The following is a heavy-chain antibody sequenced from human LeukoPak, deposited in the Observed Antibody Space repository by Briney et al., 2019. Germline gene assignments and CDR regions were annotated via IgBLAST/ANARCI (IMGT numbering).Heavy chain of an antibody. CDR2: IYTSGST. J-gene: IGHJ6*02. V-gene: IGHV4-4*07. Sequence: NPSETLSLTCTVSGGSITNYYWSWIRQPARKGLEWIGRIYTSGSTSYNPSLKSRVTMSVDTSKNQFSLKLSSVTAADTAVYYCARGCSSTSCWLRMDVWGQGTTVTVSS. CDR1: GGSITNYY. CDR3: ARGCSSTSCWLRMDV. D-gene: IGHD2-2*01.